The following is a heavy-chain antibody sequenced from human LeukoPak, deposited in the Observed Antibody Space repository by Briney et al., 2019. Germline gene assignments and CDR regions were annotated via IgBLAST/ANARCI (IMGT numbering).Heavy chain of an antibody. D-gene: IGHD3-3*01. CDR2: INPNSGGT. J-gene: IGHJ4*02. CDR3: ARDRDTIFPFDY. V-gene: IGHV1-2*02. Sequence: ASVKVSCKASGYTFTAYYMHWVRQAPGQGLEWMGWINPNSGGTNYAQKFQGRVTMTRDTSISTAYMELSRLRSDDTAVYYCARDRDTIFPFDYWGQGTLVTVSS. CDR1: GYTFTAYY.